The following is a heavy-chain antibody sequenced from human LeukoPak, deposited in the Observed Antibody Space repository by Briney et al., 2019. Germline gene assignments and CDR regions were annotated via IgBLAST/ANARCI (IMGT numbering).Heavy chain of an antibody. CDR3: ARDEDIRQWREGIAAAVDY. J-gene: IGHJ4*02. CDR1: GFTFSSYW. CDR2: IKQDGSEK. V-gene: IGHV3-7*01. D-gene: IGHD6-13*01. Sequence: PGGSLRLSCAASGFTFSSYWMSWVRQAPGKGLEWVANIKQDGSEKYYVDSVKVRFTISRDNAKNSLYLQMNSLRAEDTAVYYCARDEDIRQWREGIAAAVDYWGQGTLVTVSS.